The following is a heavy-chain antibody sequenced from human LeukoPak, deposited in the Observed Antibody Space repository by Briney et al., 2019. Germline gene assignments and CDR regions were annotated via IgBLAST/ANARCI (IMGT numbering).Heavy chain of an antibody. D-gene: IGHD3-3*01. V-gene: IGHV4-34*01. Sequence: SETLSLTCAVYGGSFSGYYWSWIRQPPGKGLEWIGEINHCGSTNYNPSLKSRVTISVDTSKNQFSLKLSSVTAADTAVYYCASRSSIWSGYQDTLYYFDSWGQGTLVTVSS. J-gene: IGHJ4*02. CDR2: INHCGST. CDR1: GGSFSGYY. CDR3: ASRSSIWSGYQDTLYYFDS.